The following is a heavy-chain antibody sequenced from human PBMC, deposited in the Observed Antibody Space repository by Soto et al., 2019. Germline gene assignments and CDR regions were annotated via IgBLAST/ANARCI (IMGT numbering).Heavy chain of an antibody. D-gene: IGHD6-6*01. CDR3: ARGYSSSPHYDY. J-gene: IGHJ4*02. V-gene: IGHV4-31*03. Sequence: QVQLQESGPGLVKPSQTLSVTCTVSGGSISSGGYYWSWIRQHPGKGLEWIGYIYYSGSTYYNPSLKSRVTISVDTSKNQFSLKLSSVTAADTAVYYCARGYSSSPHYDYWGQGTLVTVSS. CDR2: IYYSGST. CDR1: GGSISSGGYY.